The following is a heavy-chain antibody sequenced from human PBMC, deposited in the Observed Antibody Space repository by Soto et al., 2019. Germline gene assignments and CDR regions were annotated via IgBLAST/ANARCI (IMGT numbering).Heavy chain of an antibody. CDR3: AMNRDGYNSNFDY. J-gene: IGHJ4*02. CDR2: IIPIFGTA. CDR1: GGTFSSYA. V-gene: IGHV1-69*13. D-gene: IGHD5-12*01. Sequence: SVKVSCKASGGTFSSYAISWVRQAPGQGLEWMGGIIPIFGTANYAQKFQGRVTITADESTSTAYMELSSLRSDDTAVYYCAMNRDGYNSNFDYWGQGTLVTVSS.